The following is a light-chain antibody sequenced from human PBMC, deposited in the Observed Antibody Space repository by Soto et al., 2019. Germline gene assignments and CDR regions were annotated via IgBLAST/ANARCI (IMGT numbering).Light chain of an antibody. CDR2: AAS. J-gene: IGKJ1*01. V-gene: IGKV1-27*01. Sequence: DIQMTQSPSSLSASVGDRVTITFRASQGITDYLAWYQQKPGQVPNLLIYAASTLQSGVPSRFSGSGSGTAFTLTITGLQTEDVATYYCQNYNSAPWTLGKGTKVEIK. CDR3: QNYNSAPWT. CDR1: QGITDY.